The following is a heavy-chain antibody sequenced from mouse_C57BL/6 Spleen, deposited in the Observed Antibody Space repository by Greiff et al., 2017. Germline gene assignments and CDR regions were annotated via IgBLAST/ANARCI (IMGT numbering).Heavy chain of an antibody. J-gene: IGHJ3*01. D-gene: IGHD6-1*01. CDR3: TRGDSPWFAY. CDR2: IRNKANNHAT. CDR1: GFTFSDAW. V-gene: IGHV6-6*01. Sequence: EVNVVESGGGLVQPGGSMKLSCAASGFTFSDAWMDWVRQSPEKGLEWVAEIRNKANNHATYYAESVKGRFTISRDDSKSSVYLQMNSLRAEDTGIYYCTRGDSPWFAYWGQGTLVTVSA.